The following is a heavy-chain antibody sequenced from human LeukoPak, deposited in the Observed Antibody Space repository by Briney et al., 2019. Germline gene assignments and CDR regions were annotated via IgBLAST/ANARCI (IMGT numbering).Heavy chain of an antibody. V-gene: IGHV4-59*08. D-gene: IGHD6-6*01. CDR1: GGSISDYY. J-gene: IGHJ5*02. CDR2: IYYSGST. CDR3: ARRRSGTSSEFDP. Sequence: SETLSLTCTVSGGSISDYYWSWIRQPPGKGLEWIGYIYYSGSTNYNPSLKSRVTISVDTSKNQFSLKLSSVTAADTAVYYCARRRSGTSSEFDPWGQGTLVTVSS.